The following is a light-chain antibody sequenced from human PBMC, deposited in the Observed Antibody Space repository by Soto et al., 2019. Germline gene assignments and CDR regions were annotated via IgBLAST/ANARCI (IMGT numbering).Light chain of an antibody. V-gene: IGKV3D-15*01. Sequence: EIVRTQSQSTLSVSPGERSTLSCIASQSVNSNYLAWYQQKPGQAPRLLIYGISKRATDIPDRFSGSGSGTEFTLTISSLQPEDFATYYCQQHGQWPITFGQGTRLEIK. CDR3: QQHGQWPIT. CDR1: QSVNSN. J-gene: IGKJ5*01. CDR2: GIS.